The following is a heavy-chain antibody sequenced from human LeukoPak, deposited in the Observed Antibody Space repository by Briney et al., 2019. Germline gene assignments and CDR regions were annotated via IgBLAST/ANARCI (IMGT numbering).Heavy chain of an antibody. CDR2: IRYDGSNK. CDR3: AKDPYQLLYTFGFVSNYMDV. CDR1: GFTFSSHG. D-gene: IGHD2-2*02. V-gene: IGHV3-30*02. J-gene: IGHJ6*03. Sequence: GGSLRLSCAASGFTFSSHGMHWVRQAPGKGLEWVAFIRYDGSNKYYADSVKGRFTISRDNSKNTLYLQMNSLRAEDTAVYYCAKDPYQLLYTFGFVSNYMDVWGKGTTVTVSS.